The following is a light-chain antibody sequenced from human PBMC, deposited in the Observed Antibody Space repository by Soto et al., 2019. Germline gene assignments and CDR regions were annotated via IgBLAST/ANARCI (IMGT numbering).Light chain of an antibody. CDR3: ATWDDSLKGWV. CDR2: ANI. Sequence: QPVLTQPPSVSGTPGQRVSIPCSGSTSNIGRNPVNWYQRIPGTAPKLLIFANIQRPPGVPDRFSGSKSGTSASLAISGLRSEDEVQYYCATWDDSLKGWVFGGGTKLTVL. J-gene: IGLJ3*02. V-gene: IGLV1-44*01. CDR1: TSNIGRNP.